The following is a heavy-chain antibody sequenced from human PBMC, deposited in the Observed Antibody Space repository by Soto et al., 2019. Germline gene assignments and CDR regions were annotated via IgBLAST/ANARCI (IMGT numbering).Heavy chain of an antibody. Sequence: QVQLGQSGAEVKKPGSSVKVSCKASGGTFSSYTISWVRQAPGQGLEWMGRIIPILGIANYAQKFQGRVTITAPKSTSTAYMEVSSLKAEDTAVYYCARGSSGLGGMDVWGQGTTVTVSS. D-gene: IGHD3-10*01. J-gene: IGHJ6*02. CDR2: IIPILGIA. CDR1: GGTFSSYT. V-gene: IGHV1-69*02. CDR3: ARGSSGLGGMDV.